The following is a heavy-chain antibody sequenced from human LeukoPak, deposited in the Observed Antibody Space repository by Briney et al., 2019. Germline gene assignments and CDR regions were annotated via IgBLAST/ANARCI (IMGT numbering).Heavy chain of an antibody. D-gene: IGHD4-11*01. CDR1: GFTFSHYG. CDR2: IWSDGTNS. J-gene: IGHJ4*02. V-gene: IGHV3-33*06. Sequence: GTPLRLSCATSGFTFSHYGMHWVRQAPGKGLEWVAVIWSDGTNSFSGDPVKGRFTISRDNFQRTVYLQMNSLRAEDTAVYYCAKDAQRGFDYSNSLDKWGQGTLVTVSS. CDR3: AKDAQRGFDYSNSLDK.